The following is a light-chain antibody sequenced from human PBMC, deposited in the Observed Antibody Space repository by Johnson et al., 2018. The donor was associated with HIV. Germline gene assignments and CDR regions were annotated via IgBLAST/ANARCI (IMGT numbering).Light chain of an antibody. J-gene: IGLJ1*01. V-gene: IGLV1-51*01. Sequence: QSVLTQPPSVSAAPGQTVTISCSGSSSNVGSSFVSWYRQVPGTAPKLLIYDNHKRPSGIPDRFSGSKSGTSATLGITGLQTGDEADYYCGTWDSSLSAYVFGTGTKLTVL. CDR1: SSNVGSSF. CDR3: GTWDSSLSAYV. CDR2: DNH.